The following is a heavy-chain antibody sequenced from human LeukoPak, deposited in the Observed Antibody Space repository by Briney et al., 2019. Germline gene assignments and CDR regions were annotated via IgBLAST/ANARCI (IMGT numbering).Heavy chain of an antibody. J-gene: IGHJ4*02. Sequence: SGGSLRLSCAASGFTFSTYSMNWVRQAPGKGLEWVSYISGSSETIYYADSVKGRFTISRDNAKNSLYLQMNSLRDEDTAVYYFARTPPTAGLTTIGVGSDYWGQGTLVTVSS. CDR2: ISGSSETI. D-gene: IGHD4-11*01. V-gene: IGHV3-48*02. CDR1: GFTFSTYS. CDR3: ARTPPTAGLTTIGVGSDY.